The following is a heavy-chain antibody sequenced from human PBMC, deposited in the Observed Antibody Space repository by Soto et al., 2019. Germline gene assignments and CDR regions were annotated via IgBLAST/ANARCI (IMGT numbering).Heavy chain of an antibody. CDR1: GFRFSDYP. CDR2: INRRGTST. J-gene: IGHJ6*02. CDR3: VRGTPTPDLDI. D-gene: IGHD1-1*01. Sequence: GSLRLSCVVSGFRFSDYPPNWVRQPPGQGLERVANINRRGTSTNYVESVGGRFSTSRDNTRNSFYLNMDSLRVGDTATYYCVRGTPTPDLDILGRGTTVTVSS. V-gene: IGHV3-7*03.